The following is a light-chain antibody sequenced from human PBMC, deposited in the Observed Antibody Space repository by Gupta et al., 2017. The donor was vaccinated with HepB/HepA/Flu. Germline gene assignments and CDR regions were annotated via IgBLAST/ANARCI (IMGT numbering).Light chain of an antibody. J-gene: IGLJ2*01. V-gene: IGLV2-23*02. CDR1: SSDVGSYNL. CDR3: CSYAGSHVV. Sequence: QSALTQPASVSGSPGQSITISCTGTSSDVGSYNLVSWYRQHPGKAPKLMIYEVSKRPSGVSNRFSGSKSGNTASLTISGLQAEDEADYYCCSYAGSHVVFGGGTKLTVL. CDR2: EVS.